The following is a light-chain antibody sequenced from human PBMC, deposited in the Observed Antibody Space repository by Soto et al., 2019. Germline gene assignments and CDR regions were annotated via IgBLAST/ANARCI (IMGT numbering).Light chain of an antibody. Sequence: QSALTPPASVSGSPGQSINISCTGTNRDVGSYDLVSWYQQHPGKAPKLMIYEASERPSGVSNRFSGSKSGNTASLTISGLQAEDEADYYCCSYAGSTTFVFGTGTKVTVL. J-gene: IGLJ1*01. CDR2: EAS. CDR1: NRDVGSYDL. CDR3: CSYAGSTTFV. V-gene: IGLV2-23*01.